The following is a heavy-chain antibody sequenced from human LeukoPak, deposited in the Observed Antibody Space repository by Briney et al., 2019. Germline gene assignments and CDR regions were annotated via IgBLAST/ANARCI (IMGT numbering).Heavy chain of an antibody. Sequence: GGSLRLSCAASGFTFSSYAMSWVRQAPGKGLEWVSAISGSGGSTYYADSVKGRFTISRDNSKNTLYLQMNSLRAEDTAVYYCAKDPGYCSSTSCLNWFGPWGQGTLVTVSS. D-gene: IGHD2-2*01. CDR2: ISGSGGST. J-gene: IGHJ5*02. V-gene: IGHV3-23*01. CDR1: GFTFSSYA. CDR3: AKDPGYCSSTSCLNWFGP.